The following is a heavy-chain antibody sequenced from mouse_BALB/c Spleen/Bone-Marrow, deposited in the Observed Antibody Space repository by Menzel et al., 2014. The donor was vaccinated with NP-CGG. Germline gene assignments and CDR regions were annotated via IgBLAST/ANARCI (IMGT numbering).Heavy chain of an antibody. Sequence: VQLQQSGAELAKPGASVKMSCKASGYTFTSYWMHWVKQRPGQGLEWIGYINPSTGYTEYNQKFKDKATLTADKSSSTXXMQLSSLTSEDSAVYYCARSNYPAWFAYWGQGTLVTVSA. D-gene: IGHD2-5*01. J-gene: IGHJ3*01. CDR1: GYTFTSYW. CDR2: INPSTGYT. CDR3: ARSNYPAWFAY. V-gene: IGHV1-7*01.